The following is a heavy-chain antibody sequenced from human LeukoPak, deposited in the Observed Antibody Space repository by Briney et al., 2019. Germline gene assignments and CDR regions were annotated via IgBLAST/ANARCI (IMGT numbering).Heavy chain of an antibody. V-gene: IGHV3-7*01. CDR1: GGSISSYY. CDR2: IKQDGSEK. Sequence: PSETLSLTCTVSGGSISSYYWSWIRQPPGKGLEWVANIKQDGSEKYYVDSVKGRFTISRDNAKNSLYLQMNSLRAEDTAVYYCARALDRFGWYGYWGQGTLVTVSS. J-gene: IGHJ4*02. D-gene: IGHD6-19*01. CDR3: ARALDRFGWYGY.